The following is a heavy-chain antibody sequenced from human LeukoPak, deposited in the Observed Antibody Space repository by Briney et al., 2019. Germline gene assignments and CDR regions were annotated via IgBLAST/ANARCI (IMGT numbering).Heavy chain of an antibody. CDR3: ARGQRPSNYYDSSGSITTYFGY. J-gene: IGHJ4*02. D-gene: IGHD3-22*01. V-gene: IGHV4-59*11. Sequence: SETLSLTCTVSGGSINSHHWSWIRQPPGKGLEWIGYIHYSGATNYSPSLNSQVPISVDTSKNQFSLKLSFVTDANTPVYYYARGQRPSNYYDSSGSITTYFGYWGQGTLVTVSS. CDR2: IHYSGAT. CDR1: GGSINSHH.